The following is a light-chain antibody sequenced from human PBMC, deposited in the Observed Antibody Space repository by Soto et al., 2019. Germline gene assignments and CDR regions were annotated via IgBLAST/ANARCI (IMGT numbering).Light chain of an antibody. CDR1: SSDVGGYNY. CDR2: DVS. Sequence: QSARTQPASVSGSQGQSITISCPGTSSDVGGYNYVSWYQQHPGKAPKLMIYDVSNRPSGVSNRFSGSKSGNTASLTISGLQAEDEADYYFSSYTSSSTLVGCGGGTKLTVL. V-gene: IGLV2-14*01. CDR3: SSYTSSSTLVG. J-gene: IGLJ2*01.